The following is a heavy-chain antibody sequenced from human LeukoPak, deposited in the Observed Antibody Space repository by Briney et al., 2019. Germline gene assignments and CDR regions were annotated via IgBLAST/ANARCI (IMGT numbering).Heavy chain of an antibody. CDR2: IYYSGST. Sequence: SETLSLTCTVSGGSISSYYWSWIRQPPGKGLEWIGYIYYSGSTNYNPSLKSRVTISVDTSKNQFSLKLSSVTAADTAVYYCARNDCSSTSCYDKNWYFDLWGRAPWSLSPQ. J-gene: IGHJ2*01. CDR3: ARNDCSSTSCYDKNWYFDL. V-gene: IGHV4-59*01. D-gene: IGHD2-2*01. CDR1: GGSISSYY.